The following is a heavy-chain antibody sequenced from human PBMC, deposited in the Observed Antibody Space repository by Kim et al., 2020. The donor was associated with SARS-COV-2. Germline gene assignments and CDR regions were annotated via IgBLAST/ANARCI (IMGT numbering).Heavy chain of an antibody. CDR3: ANTQKWRGRGLWYFDL. D-gene: IGHD1-26*01. J-gene: IGHJ2*01. V-gene: IGHV3-23*01. Sequence: SVKGRFTISSDNSKNTLYLQMNSLRAEDTAVYYCANTQKWRGRGLWYFDLWGRGTLVTVSS.